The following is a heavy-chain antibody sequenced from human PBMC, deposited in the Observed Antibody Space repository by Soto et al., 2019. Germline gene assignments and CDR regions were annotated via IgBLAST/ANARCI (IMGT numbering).Heavy chain of an antibody. J-gene: IGHJ6*02. CDR2: IIPILGTA. CDR1: GGTFSSYA. Sequence: SVKVSCKASGGTFSSYAISWVRQAPGQGLEWMGGIIPILGTANYAQKFQGRVTITADESTSTAYMELSSLRSEDTAVYYCAREITIFGVVLVRYYGMDVWGQGTTVTVSS. V-gene: IGHV1-69*13. CDR3: AREITIFGVVLVRYYGMDV. D-gene: IGHD3-3*01.